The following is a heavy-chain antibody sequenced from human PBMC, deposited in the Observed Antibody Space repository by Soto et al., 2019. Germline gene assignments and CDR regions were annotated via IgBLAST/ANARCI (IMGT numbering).Heavy chain of an antibody. CDR3: VREDVDTGMKSLDYFDY. CDR1: GFTFSSYG. CDR2: IWYDGSNK. J-gene: IGHJ4*02. D-gene: IGHD5-18*01. V-gene: IGHV3-33*01. Sequence: GGSLRLSCAASGFTFSSYGMHWVRQAPGKGLEWVAVIWYDGSNKYYADSVKGRFTISRDNSKNTLYLQMNSLRAEDTAVYYCVREDVDTGMKSLDYFDYWGQGTLVTVSS.